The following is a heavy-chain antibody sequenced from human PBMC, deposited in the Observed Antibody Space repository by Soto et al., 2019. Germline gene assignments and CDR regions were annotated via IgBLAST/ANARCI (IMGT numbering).Heavy chain of an antibody. CDR3: ARTLRGRGVKYFDD. Sequence: SQTLSLTCAISGDSVSNNSVAWNWVRQSPSRGLEWLVRKYYRSKWHYDYAPAVRSRITINPDTSKNHFSRQLNSVSPEDAVVYYCARTLRGRGVKYFDDWGQGTLVTVSS. D-gene: IGHD3-10*01. V-gene: IGHV6-1*01. CDR1: GDSVSNNSVA. J-gene: IGHJ4*02. CDR2: KYYRSKWHY.